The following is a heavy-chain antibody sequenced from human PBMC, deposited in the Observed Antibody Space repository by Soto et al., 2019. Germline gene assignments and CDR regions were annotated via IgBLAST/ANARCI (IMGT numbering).Heavy chain of an antibody. Sequence: PGGSLRLSWAASGFTFSRNAMSWVRQAPGKGLEWVSGISGGGGATYYADSVKGRFTISRDNSKNTLYLQMNSLRAEDTAIYYCAKSEPYGSGSYYFDYWGQGTLVTVSS. CDR3: AKSEPYGSGSYYFDY. V-gene: IGHV3-23*01. J-gene: IGHJ4*02. CDR1: GFTFSRNA. D-gene: IGHD1-26*01. CDR2: ISGGGGAT.